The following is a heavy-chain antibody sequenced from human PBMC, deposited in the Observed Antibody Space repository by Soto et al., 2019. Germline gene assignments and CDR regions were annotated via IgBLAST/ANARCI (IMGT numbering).Heavy chain of an antibody. CDR1: GGSISSYY. Sequence: SETLSLTCTVSGGSISSYYWSWIRQPPGKGLEWIGYIYYSGSTNYNPSLKSRVTISVDTSKNQFSLKLSSVTAADTAVYYCARVLFSQGVGWFDPWGQGTLVTVSS. CDR2: IYYSGST. CDR3: ARVLFSQGVGWFDP. V-gene: IGHV4-59*01. D-gene: IGHD2-8*01. J-gene: IGHJ5*02.